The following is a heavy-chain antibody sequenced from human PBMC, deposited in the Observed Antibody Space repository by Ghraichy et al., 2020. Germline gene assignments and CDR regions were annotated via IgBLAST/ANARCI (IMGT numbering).Heavy chain of an antibody. CDR3: ARDQSNFWRGYYSYNRFDP. V-gene: IGHV4-59*01. J-gene: IGHJ5*02. Sequence: SETLSLTCTVSGGSISSYYYSWVRQRPGQGLEWMGYIYYSGSTNYNPSLKSRVTISVDTSKNQFSLKLSSMTAAATAVYYCARDQSNFWRGYYSYNRFDPWGQGTLVTVSS. D-gene: IGHD3-3*01. CDR1: GGSISSYY. CDR2: IYYSGST.